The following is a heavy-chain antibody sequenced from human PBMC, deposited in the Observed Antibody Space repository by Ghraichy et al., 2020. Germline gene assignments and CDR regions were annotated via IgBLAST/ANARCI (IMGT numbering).Heavy chain of an antibody. CDR1: GFTFSSYS. CDR3: ARDPSLYSSSWYLAFDI. V-gene: IGHV3-48*02. CDR2: ISSSSSTI. J-gene: IGHJ3*02. D-gene: IGHD6-13*01. Sequence: GESLNISCAASGFTFSSYSMNWVRQAPGKGLEWVSYISSSSSTIYYADSVKGRFTISRDNAKNSLYLQMNSLRDEDTAVYYCARDPSLYSSSWYLAFDIWGQGTMVTVSS.